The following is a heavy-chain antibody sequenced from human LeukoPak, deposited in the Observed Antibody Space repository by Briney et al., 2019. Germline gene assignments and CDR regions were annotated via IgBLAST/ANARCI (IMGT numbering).Heavy chain of an antibody. D-gene: IGHD1-26*01. CDR1: GGSFSGYY. V-gene: IGHV4-34*01. Sequence: AETLCLTCAVYGGSFSGYYWSWIRQPPGKGLEWIGEINHRGSTNYSPSLKSRVTISVDTSKNQFSLRLSSVTATDTAVYYCARGLVGASTHDAFDIWGQGTMVTVSS. CDR3: ARGLVGASTHDAFDI. CDR2: INHRGST. J-gene: IGHJ3*02.